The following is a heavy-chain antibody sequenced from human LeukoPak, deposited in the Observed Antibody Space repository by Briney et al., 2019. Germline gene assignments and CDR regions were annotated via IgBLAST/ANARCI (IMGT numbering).Heavy chain of an antibody. D-gene: IGHD3-22*01. V-gene: IGHV5-51*04. CDR1: GYSFTSYW. J-gene: IGHJ4*02. Sequence: GESLKISCKGSGYSFTSYWIGWVRQMPGKGLEWMGIIYPGDSDTRYSPSLQGQVTISADKPISTAYLQWRSLKASDTAMYYCTRGVDSSAYLWGQGTLVTVSS. CDR3: TRGVDSSAYL. CDR2: IYPGDSDT.